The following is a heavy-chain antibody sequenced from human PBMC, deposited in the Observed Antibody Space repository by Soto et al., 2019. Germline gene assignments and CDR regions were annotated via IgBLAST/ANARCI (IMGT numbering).Heavy chain of an antibody. D-gene: IGHD2-2*02. CDR2: IDPSDSYT. CDR3: ARHVRRYCSSTSCYTSLYYYGMDV. CDR1: GYSFTSYW. Sequence: GESLKISCKGSGYSFTSYWISWVRQMPGKGLEWMGRIDPSDSYTNYSPSFQGHVTISADKSISTAYLQWSSLKASDTAMYYCARHVRRYCSSTSCYTSLYYYGMDVWGQGATVTVSS. V-gene: IGHV5-10-1*01. J-gene: IGHJ6*02.